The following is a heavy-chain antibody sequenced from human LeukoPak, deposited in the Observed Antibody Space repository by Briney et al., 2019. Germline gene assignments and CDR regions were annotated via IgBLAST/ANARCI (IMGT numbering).Heavy chain of an antibody. V-gene: IGHV3-72*01. CDR2: TRNKANSYTT. Sequence: GGSLRLSCAASGFTFSSYSMNWVRQAPGKGLEWVGRTRNKANSYTTEYAASVKGRFTISRDDSKNSLYQQMNSLKTEDTAVYYCASVGATTGSFDYWGQGTLVTVSS. CDR1: GFTFSSYS. D-gene: IGHD1-26*01. J-gene: IGHJ4*02. CDR3: ASVGATTGSFDY.